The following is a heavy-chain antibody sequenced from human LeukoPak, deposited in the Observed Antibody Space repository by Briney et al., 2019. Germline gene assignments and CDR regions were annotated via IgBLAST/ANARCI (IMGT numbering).Heavy chain of an antibody. Sequence: PGRSLRLSCAASGFSFSGYGMHWVRQAPGKGLEWVAIIWYDGSNKYYADSVKGRFTISRDNAKNSLYLQMNSLRAEDTAVYYCARGLLAISLDFDYWGQGTLVTVSS. CDR2: IWYDGSNK. V-gene: IGHV3-33*01. D-gene: IGHD3-22*01. CDR1: GFSFSGYG. CDR3: ARGLLAISLDFDY. J-gene: IGHJ4*02.